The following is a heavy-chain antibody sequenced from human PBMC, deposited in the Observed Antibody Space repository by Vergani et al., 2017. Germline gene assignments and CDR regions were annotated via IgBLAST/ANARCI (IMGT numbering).Heavy chain of an antibody. CDR3: VSNIWVAQSSDAYDS. J-gene: IGHJ5*01. D-gene: IGHD3-16*01. CDR2: LYLGGST. V-gene: IGHV4-61*02. CDR1: GGSFHTSTHY. Sequence: QLQESGPALVKPSQTLSLTCSVSGGSFHTSTHYWGWMRQPAGGKRDWSGRLYLGGSTDYNPSLRGRVSLFLDTSKNQFFLILTSMTAADTALYFCVSNIWVAQSSDAYDSWGRGHRVTVSS.